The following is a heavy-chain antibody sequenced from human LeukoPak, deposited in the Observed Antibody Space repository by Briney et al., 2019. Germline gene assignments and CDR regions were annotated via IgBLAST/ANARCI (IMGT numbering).Heavy chain of an antibody. CDR3: ARDRITVVTPVLFDY. CDR1: GYTFTSYY. Sequence: ASVKVSCKASGYTFTSYYMHWVRQAPGQGLEWMGIINPSGGSTSYAQKFQGRVTMTRDMSTSTVYMELSSLRSEDTAVYYCARDRITVVTPVLFDYWGQGTLVTVSS. V-gene: IGHV1-46*01. CDR2: INPSGGST. J-gene: IGHJ4*02. D-gene: IGHD4-23*01.